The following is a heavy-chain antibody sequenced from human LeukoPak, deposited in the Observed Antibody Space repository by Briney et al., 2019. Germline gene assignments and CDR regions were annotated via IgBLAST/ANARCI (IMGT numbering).Heavy chain of an antibody. V-gene: IGHV1-2*02. CDR3: ARLDSPTNNWFDP. CDR2: INPNSGGT. CDR1: GYTFTGYY. Sequence: ASVKVSCKASGYTFTGYYMHWVRQAPGQGLEWMGWINPNSGGTNYAQKFQGRVTMTRDTSISTAYMELRSLRSDDTAVYYCARLDSPTNNWFDPWGQGTLVTVSS. J-gene: IGHJ5*02. D-gene: IGHD3-22*01.